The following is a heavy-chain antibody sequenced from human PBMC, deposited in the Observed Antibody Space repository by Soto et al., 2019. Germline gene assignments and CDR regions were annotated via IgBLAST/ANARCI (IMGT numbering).Heavy chain of an antibody. V-gene: IGHV4-31*03. CDR1: GCSISSGGYY. Sequence: SETLSLTCTVSGCSISSGGYYWSWILHHPGKGLEWIGYIYYSGSTYYNPSLKSRVTISVDTSKNQFSLKLSSVTAADTAVYYCSRVSCWSAPCFEYSGPAPLLTLSS. CDR2: IYYSGST. CDR3: SRVSCWSAPCFEY. J-gene: IGHJ4*02. D-gene: IGHD6-19*01.